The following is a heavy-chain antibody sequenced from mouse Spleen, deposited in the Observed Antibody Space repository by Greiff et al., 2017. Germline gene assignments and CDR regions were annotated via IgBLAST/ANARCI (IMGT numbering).Heavy chain of an antibody. CDR1: GFTFSSYA. CDR2: ISSGGGNT. CDR3: ARQGHYASFAY. V-gene: IGHV5-9*04. D-gene: IGHD1-1*01. J-gene: IGHJ3*01. Sequence: EVKVEESGGGLVKLGGSLKLSCAASGFTFSSYAMSWVRQTPEKRLEWVATISSGGGNTYYPDSVKGRFTISRDNAKNTLYLQMSSLKSEDTAMYYCARQGHYASFAYWGQGTLVTVSA.